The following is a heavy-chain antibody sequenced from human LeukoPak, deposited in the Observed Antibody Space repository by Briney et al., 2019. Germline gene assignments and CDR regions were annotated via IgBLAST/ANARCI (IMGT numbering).Heavy chain of an antibody. CDR1: GYTFTSYG. D-gene: IGHD4-17*01. V-gene: IGHV1-18*01. CDR2: ISAYNGNT. J-gene: IGHJ6*02. Sequence: ASVTVSCKASGYTFTSYGISWVRQAPGQGLEWMGWISAYNGNTNYAQKLQGRVTMTTDTSTSTAYMELRSLRSDDTAVYYCARADSWGGGTVTTGGMDVWGQGTTVTVSS. CDR3: ARADSWGGGTVTTGGMDV.